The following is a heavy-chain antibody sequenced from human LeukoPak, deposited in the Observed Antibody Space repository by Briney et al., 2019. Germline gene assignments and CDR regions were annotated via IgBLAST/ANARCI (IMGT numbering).Heavy chain of an antibody. V-gene: IGHV1-8*02. CDR1: GYTFTSHD. CDR2: MNPNSGNT. J-gene: IGHJ5*02. CDR3: ARGRYCSSTSCYGRERFWFDP. Sequence: ASVKVSCKASGYTFTSHDINWVRQATGQGLEWMGWMNPNSGNTGYAQKFQGRVTMTRNTSISTAYMELSSLRSEDTAVYYCARGRYCSSTSCYGRERFWFDPWGQGTLVTVSS. D-gene: IGHD2-2*01.